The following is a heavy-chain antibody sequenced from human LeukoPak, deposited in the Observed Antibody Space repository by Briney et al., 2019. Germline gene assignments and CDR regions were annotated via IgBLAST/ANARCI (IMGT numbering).Heavy chain of an antibody. J-gene: IGHJ4*02. V-gene: IGHV4-34*01. Sequence: SETLSLTCAVYGGSFSGYYWSWIRQPPGKGLEWIGSIYYSGSTYYNPSLKSRVTISVDTSKNQFSLKLSSVTAADTAVYYCAREASGELSYYFDYWGQGTLVTVSS. D-gene: IGHD1-26*01. CDR1: GGSFSGYY. CDR3: AREASGELSYYFDY. CDR2: IYYSGST.